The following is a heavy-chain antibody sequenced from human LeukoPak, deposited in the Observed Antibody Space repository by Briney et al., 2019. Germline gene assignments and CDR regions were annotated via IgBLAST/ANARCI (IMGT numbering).Heavy chain of an antibody. CDR3: ARAPVAYYYYMDV. V-gene: IGHV4-59*11. D-gene: IGHD5-12*01. CDR1: GGSISSHY. J-gene: IGHJ6*03. CDR2: IYYSGST. Sequence: SETLSLTCTVPGGSISSHYWSWIRQPPGKGLEWVGYIYYSGSTNYNPSLKSRVTISVDTSKNQFSLKLGSVTAADTAVYYCARAPVAYYYYMDVWGKGTTVTVSS.